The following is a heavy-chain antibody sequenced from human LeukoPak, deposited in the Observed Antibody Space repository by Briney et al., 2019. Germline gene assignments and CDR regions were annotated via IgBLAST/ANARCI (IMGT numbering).Heavy chain of an antibody. J-gene: IGHJ4*02. CDR1: GGSFSGYY. CDR3: ASPRGYSGYDFDY. Sequence: PSETLSLTCAVYGGSFSGYYWSWIRQPPGNGLEWIGEINHSGSTNYNPSLNSRVTISVDTSKNQFSLKLSSVTAADTAVYYCASPRGYSGYDFDYWGQGTLVTVSS. V-gene: IGHV4-34*01. CDR2: INHSGST. D-gene: IGHD5-12*01.